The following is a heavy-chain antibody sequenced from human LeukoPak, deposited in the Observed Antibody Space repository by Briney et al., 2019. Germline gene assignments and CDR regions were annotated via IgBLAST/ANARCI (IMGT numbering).Heavy chain of an antibody. CDR2: INHSGST. Sequence: ASETLSLTCAVYGGSFSGYYWSWIRQPPGKGLEWIGEINHSGSTNYNPSLKSRVAISVDTSKNQSSLKLSSVTAADTAVYYCARAFPSNIVVVPAAIAPYYFDYWGQGTLVTVSS. V-gene: IGHV4-34*01. D-gene: IGHD2-2*01. J-gene: IGHJ4*02. CDR3: ARAFPSNIVVVPAAIAPYYFDY. CDR1: GGSFSGYY.